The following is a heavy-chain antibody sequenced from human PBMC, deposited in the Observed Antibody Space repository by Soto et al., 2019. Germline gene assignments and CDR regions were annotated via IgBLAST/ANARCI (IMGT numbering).Heavy chain of an antibody. V-gene: IGHV3-23*01. Sequence: GGSLRLSCAASGFTFSSYAMSWVRQAPGKGLEWVSAISGSGGSTYYADSVKGRFTISRDNSKNTLYLQMNSLRAEDAAVYYCAKDSPRDIVATITKKRNDYWGQGTLVTVSS. D-gene: IGHD5-12*01. CDR1: GFTFSSYA. J-gene: IGHJ4*02. CDR2: ISGSGGST. CDR3: AKDSPRDIVATITKKRNDY.